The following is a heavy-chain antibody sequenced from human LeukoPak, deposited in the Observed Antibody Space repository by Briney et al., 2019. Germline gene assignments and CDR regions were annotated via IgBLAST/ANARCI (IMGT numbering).Heavy chain of an antibody. D-gene: IGHD2-15*01. CDR2: INHSGST. CDR1: GGSFSGYY. Sequence: PSETLSLTCAVYGGSFSGYYWSWIRQPPGKGLEWIGEINHSGSTNYNPSLKSRVTISVDTSKNQSSLKLNSVTAADTAVYYCSGGSPPDYWGQGTLVTVSS. CDR3: SGGSPPDY. V-gene: IGHV4-34*03. J-gene: IGHJ4*02.